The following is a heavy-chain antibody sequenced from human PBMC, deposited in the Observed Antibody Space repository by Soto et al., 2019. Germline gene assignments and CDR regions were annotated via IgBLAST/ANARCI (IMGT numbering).Heavy chain of an antibody. CDR3: TTDDRYDVYYYYYYMDV. Sequence: GGSLRLSCAASGFTFSNAWMSWVRQAPGKGLEWVGRIKSKTDGGTTDNAAPVKGGFTISRDDSKNTLYPQMNSLKTEDTAVYYCTTDDRYDVYYYYYYMDVWGKGTTVTVSS. J-gene: IGHJ6*03. D-gene: IGHD5-12*01. V-gene: IGHV3-15*01. CDR2: IKSKTDGGTT. CDR1: GFTFSNAW.